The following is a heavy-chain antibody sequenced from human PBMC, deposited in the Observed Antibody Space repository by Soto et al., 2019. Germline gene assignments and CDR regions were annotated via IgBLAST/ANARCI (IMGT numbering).Heavy chain of an antibody. Sequence: QVQLVQSGAEVKKPGASVKVSCKASGYTFTSYGISWVRQAPGQGLEWMGWISAYNGNTNYAPKLQGRVTMTTDTSTSTAYMELRSLRSDDTAVYYCAREPGRITIFGVVADYYYGMDVWGQGTTVTVSS. CDR1: GYTFTSYG. J-gene: IGHJ6*02. D-gene: IGHD3-3*01. CDR3: AREPGRITIFGVVADYYYGMDV. CDR2: ISAYNGNT. V-gene: IGHV1-18*04.